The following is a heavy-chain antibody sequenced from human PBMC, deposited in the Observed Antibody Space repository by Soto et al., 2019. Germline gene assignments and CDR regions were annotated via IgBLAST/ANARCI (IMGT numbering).Heavy chain of an antibody. J-gene: IGHJ4*02. Sequence: SETLSLTCTVSGGSISSYYWSWIRQPPGKGLEWIGYIYYSGSTNYNPSLKSRVTISVDTSKNQFSLKLSSVTAADTAVYYCARAYGGYADYWGQGSLVTVSS. CDR1: GGSISSYY. D-gene: IGHD5-12*01. CDR2: IYYSGST. CDR3: ARAYGGYADY. V-gene: IGHV4-59*01.